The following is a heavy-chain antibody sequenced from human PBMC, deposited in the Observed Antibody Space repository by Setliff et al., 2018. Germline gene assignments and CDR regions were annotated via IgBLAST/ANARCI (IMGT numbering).Heavy chain of an antibody. J-gene: IGHJ6*03. D-gene: IGHD2-2*01. V-gene: IGHV4-59*01. CDR2: IYYSGST. CDR1: GGSISSYY. CDR3: ARYYCSSTSCSPWYYYYYMDV. Sequence: SETLSLTCTVPGGSISSYYWSWIRQPPGKGLEWIGYIYYSGSTNYNPSLKSRVTISVDTSKNQFSLKLSSVTAADTAVYYCARYYCSSTSCSPWYYYYYMDVWGKGTTVTVSS.